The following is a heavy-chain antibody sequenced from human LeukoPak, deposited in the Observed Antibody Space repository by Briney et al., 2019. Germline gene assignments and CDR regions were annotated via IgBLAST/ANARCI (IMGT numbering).Heavy chain of an antibody. J-gene: IGHJ5*02. D-gene: IGHD6-6*01. CDR1: GGTFSSYA. Sequence: SVKVSFKASGGTFSSYAISWVRQAPGQGLEWMGGIIPIFGTANYAQKFQGRVTITADESTSTAYMGLSSLRSEDTAVYYCARDPSSTDGGNWFDPWGQGTLVTVSS. CDR2: IIPIFGTA. CDR3: ARDPSSTDGGNWFDP. V-gene: IGHV1-69*13.